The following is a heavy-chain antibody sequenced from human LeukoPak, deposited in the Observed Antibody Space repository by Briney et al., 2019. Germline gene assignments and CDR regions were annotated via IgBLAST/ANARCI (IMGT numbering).Heavy chain of an antibody. D-gene: IGHD1-26*01. CDR2: FYYSGNT. Sequence: SETLSLTCTVSGGSISSYYWSWIRQPPGKGLEWMGCFYYSGNTNSNPSLKSRVTISVDMSKNQFSLKLMSVTAADTAVYYCATVRPENSGSYYWDHWGQGTLVTVSS. CDR1: GGSISSYY. J-gene: IGHJ4*02. V-gene: IGHV4-59*08. CDR3: ATVRPENSGSYYWDH.